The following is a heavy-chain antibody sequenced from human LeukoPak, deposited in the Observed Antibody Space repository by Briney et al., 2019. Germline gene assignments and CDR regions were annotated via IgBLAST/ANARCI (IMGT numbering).Heavy chain of an antibody. Sequence: SETLSLTCTVSGGSISSYYWSWIRQPPGKGLEWIGYIYYSGSTNYNPSLKSRVTISVDTSKNQFSLKLSSVTAADTAVYYCARQKISSGWPSLDYWGQGTLVTVSS. V-gene: IGHV4-59*08. CDR2: IYYSGST. J-gene: IGHJ4*02. CDR3: ARQKISSGWPSLDY. CDR1: GGSISSYY. D-gene: IGHD6-19*01.